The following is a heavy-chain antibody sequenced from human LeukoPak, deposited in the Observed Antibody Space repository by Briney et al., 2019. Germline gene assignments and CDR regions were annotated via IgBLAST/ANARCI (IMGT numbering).Heavy chain of an antibody. CDR3: ARDSSRWYGSGVFDY. CDR1: GFTFSSYW. Sequence: PGGSLRLSCAASGFTFSSYWMNWVRQAPGKGLEWVSSISSSSSYIYYADSVKGRFTISRDNAKNSLYLQMNSLRAEDTAVYYCARDSSRWYGSGVFDYWGQGTLVTVSS. CDR2: ISSSSSYI. D-gene: IGHD6-13*01. J-gene: IGHJ4*02. V-gene: IGHV3-21*01.